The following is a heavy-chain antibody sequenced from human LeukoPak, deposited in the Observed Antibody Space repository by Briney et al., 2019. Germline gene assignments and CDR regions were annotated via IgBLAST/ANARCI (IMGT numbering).Heavy chain of an antibody. J-gene: IGHJ4*02. D-gene: IGHD2-2*01. CDR2: IYYSGST. CDR1: GGSISSYY. CDR3: VFHCSSTSCYGDY. V-gene: IGHV4-59*05. Sequence: PSETLSLTCTVSGGSISSYYWSWIRQPPGKGLEWIGSIYYSGSTYYNPSLKSRVTISVDTSKNQFSLKLSSVTAADTAVYYCVFHCSSTSCYGDYWGQGTLVTVSS.